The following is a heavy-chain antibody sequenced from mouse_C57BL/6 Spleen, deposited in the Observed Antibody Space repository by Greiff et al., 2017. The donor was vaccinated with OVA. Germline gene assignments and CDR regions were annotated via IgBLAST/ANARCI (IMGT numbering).Heavy chain of an antibody. V-gene: IGHV1-52*01. J-gene: IGHJ2*01. CDR3: ARDRYYGQYYFDY. CDR2: IDPSDSET. Sequence: VQLQQPGAELVRPGSSVKLSCKASGYTFTSYWMHWVKQRPIQGLEWIGNIDPSDSETHYNQKFKDKATLTVDKSSSTAYMQLSSLTSEDSAVCYCARDRYYGQYYFDYWGQSTTLSVSS. CDR1: GYTFTSYW. D-gene: IGHD2-1*01.